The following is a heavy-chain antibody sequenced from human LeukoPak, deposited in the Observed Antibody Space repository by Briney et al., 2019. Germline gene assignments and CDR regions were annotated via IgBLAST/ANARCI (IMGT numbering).Heavy chain of an antibody. CDR3: ARRLLWFGEAGWFDP. CDR1: GGSISSYC. J-gene: IGHJ5*02. D-gene: IGHD3-10*01. Sequence: SETLSLTCTVSGGSISSYCWSWIRQPPGKGLEWIGYIYYSGSTNDNPSLKSRVTISVDTSKNQFSLKLSSVTAADTAVYYCARRLLWFGEAGWFDPWGQGTLVTVSS. V-gene: IGHV4-59*01. CDR2: IYYSGST.